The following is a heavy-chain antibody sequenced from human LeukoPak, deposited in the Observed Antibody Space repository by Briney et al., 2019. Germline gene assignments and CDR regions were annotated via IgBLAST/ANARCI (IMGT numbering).Heavy chain of an antibody. V-gene: IGHV3-33*01. CDR1: GFTFSSYG. Sequence: GGSLRLSCAASGFTFSSYGMHWVRQAPGKGLEWVAVIWYDGGNKYYADSVKGRFTISRDNSKNTLYLQMNSLRAEDTAVYYCARDSAYSSSWYYFDYWGQGTLVTVSS. D-gene: IGHD6-13*01. CDR3: ARDSAYSSSWYYFDY. CDR2: IWYDGGNK. J-gene: IGHJ4*02.